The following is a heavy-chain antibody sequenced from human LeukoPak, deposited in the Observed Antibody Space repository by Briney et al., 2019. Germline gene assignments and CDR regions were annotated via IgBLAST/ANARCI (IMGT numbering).Heavy chain of an antibody. CDR3: ASARLYYDRAWFDP. CDR2: IYYSGST. Sequence: SQTLSLTCTVSGGSISSGGYYWSWIRQHPGKGLEWIGYIYYSGSTYYNPSLKSRVTISVDTSKNQFSLKLSPVTAADTAVYYCASARLYYDRAWFDPWGQGTLVTVSS. V-gene: IGHV4-31*03. CDR1: GGSISSGGYY. D-gene: IGHD3-22*01. J-gene: IGHJ5*02.